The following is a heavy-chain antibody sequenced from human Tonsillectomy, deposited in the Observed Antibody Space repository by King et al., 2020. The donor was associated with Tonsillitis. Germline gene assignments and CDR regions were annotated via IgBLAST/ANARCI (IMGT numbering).Heavy chain of an antibody. CDR1: GFTFSNYA. Sequence: QLVQSGGGVVQPGRSLRLSCAASGFTFSNYAMHWVRQAPDKGLEWVAFISYDGNNKYYADSVKGRFTISRDNSKKTLFLQMNSLRGEDTAVYYCARDSYGMDVWGQGTTVTVSS. J-gene: IGHJ6*02. CDR3: ARDSYGMDV. CDR2: ISYDGNNK. V-gene: IGHV3-30-3*01.